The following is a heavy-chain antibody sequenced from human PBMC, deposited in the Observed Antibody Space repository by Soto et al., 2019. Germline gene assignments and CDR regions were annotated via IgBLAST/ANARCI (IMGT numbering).Heavy chain of an antibody. Sequence: EVQLVESGGGLVQPGGSLRLSCAASGFTFSSYSMNWVRQAPGKGLEWVSYISSSSSTIYYADSVKGRFTISRDNAKNLLYLQMNSLRDEDTAVYYCARTPGSRDYYGSDFDYWGQGTLVTVSS. CDR3: ARTPGSRDYYGSDFDY. CDR2: ISSSSSTI. CDR1: GFTFSSYS. J-gene: IGHJ4*02. D-gene: IGHD3-10*01. V-gene: IGHV3-48*02.